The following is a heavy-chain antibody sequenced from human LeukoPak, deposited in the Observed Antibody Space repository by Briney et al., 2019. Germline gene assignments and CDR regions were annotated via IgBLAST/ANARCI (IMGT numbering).Heavy chain of an antibody. Sequence: SETLSLTCTVSGGSISSSSYYWGWIRQPPGKGLEWIGSIYYSGSTYYNPSLKSRVTISVDTSKNQFSLKLSSVTAEDTAVYYCARVMVITPPESWGFDYWGQGTLVTVSS. CDR2: IYYSGST. D-gene: IGHD3-22*01. J-gene: IGHJ4*02. CDR3: ARVMVITPPESWGFDY. CDR1: GGSISSSSYY. V-gene: IGHV4-39*07.